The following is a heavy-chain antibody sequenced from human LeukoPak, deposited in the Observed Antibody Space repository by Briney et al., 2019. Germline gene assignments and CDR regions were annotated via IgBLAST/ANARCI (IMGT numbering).Heavy chain of an antibody. CDR2: ISSSSSYI. V-gene: IGHV3-21*01. CDR1: GFTFSSYS. Sequence: PGGSLRPSCAASGFTFSSYSMNWVRQAPGKGLEWVSSISSSSSYIYYADSVKGRFTISRDNAKNSLYLQMNSLRAEDTAVYYCASLCSGGSCYPRGFDYWGQGTLVTVSS. D-gene: IGHD2-15*01. CDR3: ASLCSGGSCYPRGFDY. J-gene: IGHJ4*02.